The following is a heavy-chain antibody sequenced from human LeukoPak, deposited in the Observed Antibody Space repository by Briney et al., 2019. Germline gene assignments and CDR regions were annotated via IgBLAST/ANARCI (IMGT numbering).Heavy chain of an antibody. CDR3: AGVSDCGGDCYDWFDP. J-gene: IGHJ5*02. CDR2: INPNSGGT. D-gene: IGHD2-21*01. V-gene: IGHV1-2*02. Sequence: ASVKVSCKASGYTFTGYYMHWVRQAPGQGLEWMGWINPNSGGTNYAQKFQGRVTMTRDTSISTAYMELSRLRSDDTAVYYCAGVSDCGGDCYDWFDPWGQGTLVTVSS. CDR1: GYTFTGYY.